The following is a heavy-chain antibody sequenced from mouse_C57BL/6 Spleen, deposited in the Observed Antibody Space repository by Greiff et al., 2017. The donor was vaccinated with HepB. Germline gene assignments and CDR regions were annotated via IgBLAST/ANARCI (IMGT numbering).Heavy chain of an antibody. CDR3: TTEYYAMDY. CDR1: GFNIKDDY. Sequence: VQLQQSGAELVRPGASVKLTCTASGFNIKDDYMHWVKQRPEQGLEWIGWIDPENGDTEYASKFQGKATITADTSSNTAYLQLSSLTSEDTAVYYCTTEYYAMDYWGQGTSVTVSS. CDR2: IDPENGDT. V-gene: IGHV14-4*01. J-gene: IGHJ4*01.